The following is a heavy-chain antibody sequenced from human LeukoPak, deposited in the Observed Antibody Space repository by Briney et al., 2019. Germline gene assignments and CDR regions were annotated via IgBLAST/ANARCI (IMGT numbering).Heavy chain of an antibody. Sequence: ASVKASCKASGYTFTGYYMHWVRQAPGQGLEWMGWINPNSGGTNYAQKFQGRVTMTRDTSISTAYMELSRLRSDDTAVYYCARRAPYYDSSGYQTTGNEYWYFDLWGRGTLVTVSS. CDR3: ARRAPYYDSSGYQTTGNEYWYFDL. J-gene: IGHJ2*01. CDR1: GYTFTGYY. V-gene: IGHV1-2*02. D-gene: IGHD3-22*01. CDR2: INPNSGGT.